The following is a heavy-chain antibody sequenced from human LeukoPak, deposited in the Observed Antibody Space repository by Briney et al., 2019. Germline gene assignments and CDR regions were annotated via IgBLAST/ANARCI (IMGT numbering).Heavy chain of an antibody. CDR2: MNPNSGNT. CDR1: GYTFTSYD. V-gene: IGHV1-8*01. Sequence: ASVKVSCKASGYTFTSYDINWVRQATGQGLEWMGWMNPNSGNTGYAQKFQGRVTMTRETSRNTAYMELSSLRSEDTAVYFCALSLAYYDRSAYYPFDYWGQRTLVTVSS. J-gene: IGHJ4*02. CDR3: ALSLAYYDRSAYYPFDY. D-gene: IGHD3-22*01.